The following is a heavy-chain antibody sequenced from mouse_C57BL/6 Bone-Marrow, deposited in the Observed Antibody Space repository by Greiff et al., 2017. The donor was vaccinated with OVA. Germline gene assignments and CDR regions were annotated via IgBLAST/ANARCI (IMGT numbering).Heavy chain of an antibody. CDR3: TRGYYFDY. V-gene: IGHV1-4*01. CDR2: IDPTNDYT. J-gene: IGHJ2*01. CDR1: CYTFTSYT. Sequence: VPLQQSGAELARPGASVKMSCKASCYTFTSYTIHWVKQRPGQGLEWIGYIDPTNDYTNYNQKFKGKATLTADKSSSTAYMQLSSLTSEDSAVYYCTRGYYFDYWGQGTTLTVSS.